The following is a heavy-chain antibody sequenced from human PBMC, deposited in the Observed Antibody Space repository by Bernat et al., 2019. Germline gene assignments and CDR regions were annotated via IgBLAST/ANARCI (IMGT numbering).Heavy chain of an antibody. Sequence: QVQLVQSGAEVKKPGASVKVSCKASGYTFTSYDISWVRQATGQGLEWMGWMNAYNGNTNYAQKLQGRVTMTTDTSTSTAYMELRSLRSDDTAVYYCAILVRLGPEVGDVCYYYYYCGMDDWGQGTTVTVSS. CDR3: AILVRLGPEVGDVCYYYYYCGMDD. D-gene: IGHD3-10*01. CDR1: GYTFTSYD. V-gene: IGHV1-18*01. J-gene: IGHJ6*02. CDR2: MNAYNGNT.